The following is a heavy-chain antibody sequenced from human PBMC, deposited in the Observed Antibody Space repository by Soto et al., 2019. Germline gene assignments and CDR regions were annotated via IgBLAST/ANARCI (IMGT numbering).Heavy chain of an antibody. CDR1: GDSISGDGSY. J-gene: IGHJ3*02. CDR2: INYSGST. CDR3: ARGGDTAMVFYDAFDI. Sequence: SETLSLTCSLSGDSISGDGSYWVWIRQPPGKGLEWIGSINYSGSTFYNPSLKSRVTVSIDTSKNQFSLKLSSVTAADTAVYYCARGGDTAMVFYDAFDIWGQGTMVTVSS. D-gene: IGHD5-18*01. V-gene: IGHV4-39*02.